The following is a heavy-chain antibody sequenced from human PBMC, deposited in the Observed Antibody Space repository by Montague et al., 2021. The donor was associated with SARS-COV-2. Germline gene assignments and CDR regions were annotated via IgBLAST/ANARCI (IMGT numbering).Heavy chain of an antibody. CDR3: ARFPTSYYYDSKAAPATPDAFDI. CDR1: GGSISSSSYY. CDR2: IYYSGST. D-gene: IGHD3-22*01. V-gene: IGHV4-39*01. Sequence: SETLSLTCTVSGGSISSSSYYWGWLRQPPGKGLEWIGSIYYSGSTYYNPSLKSRVTISVDTSKNQFSLKLSCVTAADTAVYYCARFPTSYYYDSKAAPATPDAFDIWGQGTMVTVSS. J-gene: IGHJ3*02.